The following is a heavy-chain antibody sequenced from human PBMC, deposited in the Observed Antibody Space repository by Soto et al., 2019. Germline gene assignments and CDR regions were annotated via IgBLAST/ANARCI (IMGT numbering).Heavy chain of an antibody. CDR3: ARGAMANFDY. CDR1: GGTFGSHG. J-gene: IGHJ4*02. Sequence: ASVKGSCKASGGTFGSHGIAWVRQAPGQGLEWMGGFIAMLGTPTYAKKVQGRATITADESLTSSYLELRSLRSEDTAVYFCARGAMANFDYWGQGTVVTVS. D-gene: IGHD5-18*01. V-gene: IGHV1-69*01. CDR2: FIAMLGTP.